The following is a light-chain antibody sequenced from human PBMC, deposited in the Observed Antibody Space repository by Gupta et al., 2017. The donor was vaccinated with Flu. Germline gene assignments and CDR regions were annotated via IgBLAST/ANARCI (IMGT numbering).Light chain of an antibody. Sequence: SALTQPRSVSGSPGQSVTISCTGTSSDIGDDNYVSWFQQHPGKAPKLMIYDVTKRSSGVPARFSGSKSGNTAALTISGLQAEDEADYHCCSVAGSYTLVFGGGTKLTVL. CDR1: SSDIGDDNY. CDR2: DVT. V-gene: IGLV2-11*01. CDR3: CSVAGSYTLV. J-gene: IGLJ2*01.